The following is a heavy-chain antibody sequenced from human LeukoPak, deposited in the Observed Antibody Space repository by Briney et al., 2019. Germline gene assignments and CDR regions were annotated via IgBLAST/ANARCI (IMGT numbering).Heavy chain of an antibody. CDR2: IYYSGST. CDR3: ARGWRYSSDSFDI. Sequence: PSETLSLTCTVSGGTISSYYWRWIRQPPGKGMEWIGYIYYSGSTNYNPSRKSRVNISVEKSKNQCSLKLSSVTAADTAVYYCARGWRYSSDSFDIWGQGTMFTVSS. V-gene: IGHV4-59*01. J-gene: IGHJ3*02. D-gene: IGHD5-18*01. CDR1: GGTISSYY.